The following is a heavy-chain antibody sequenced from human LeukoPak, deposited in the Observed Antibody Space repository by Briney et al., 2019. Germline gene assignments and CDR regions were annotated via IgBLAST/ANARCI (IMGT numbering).Heavy chain of an antibody. J-gene: IGHJ4*02. CDR3: ARVNYGDYLPSFDY. D-gene: IGHD4-17*01. CDR2: ISISSSII. V-gene: IGHV3-48*01. Sequence: PGGSLRLSCAASGFTFSSYSMNWVRQAPGNGLEWVSYISISSSIIYYADSVKGRFTISRDNAKNSLYLQMNSLRAEDTAVYYCARVNYGDYLPSFDYWGQGTLVTVSS. CDR1: GFTFSSYS.